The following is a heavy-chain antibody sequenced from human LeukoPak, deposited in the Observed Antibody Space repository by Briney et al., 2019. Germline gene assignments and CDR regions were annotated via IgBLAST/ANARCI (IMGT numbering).Heavy chain of an antibody. Sequence: SETLSLTCTVSGGSISSGGYYWSWLRQHPGKGLEWIGYIYYSGSTYYNPSLKSRVTISVDTSKNQFSLKLSSVTAADTAVYYCASGYSGYDNYFDYWGQGTLVTVSS. V-gene: IGHV4-31*03. CDR3: ASGYSGYDNYFDY. J-gene: IGHJ4*02. D-gene: IGHD5-12*01. CDR1: GGSISSGGYY. CDR2: IYYSGST.